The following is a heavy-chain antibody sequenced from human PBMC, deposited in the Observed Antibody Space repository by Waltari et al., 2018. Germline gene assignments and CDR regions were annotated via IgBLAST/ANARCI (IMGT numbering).Heavy chain of an antibody. Sequence: EVQLLESGGGLVQPGGSLRLSCAASGFTFSSYAMSWVRQAPGKGLGWVSAISGSGGITYSAASVKGRFTISRDNSKNTLYLQMNSLRAEDTAVYYCAKRTYWSGSYYWGQGTLVTVSS. CDR1: GFTFSSYA. CDR2: ISGSGGIT. CDR3: AKRTYWSGSYY. J-gene: IGHJ4*02. V-gene: IGHV3-23*01. D-gene: IGHD1-26*01.